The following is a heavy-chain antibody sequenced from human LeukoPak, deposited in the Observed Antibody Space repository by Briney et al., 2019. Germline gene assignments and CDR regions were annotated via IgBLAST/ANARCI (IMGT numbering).Heavy chain of an antibody. CDR3: ARDATSIAAREFYYYMDV. J-gene: IGHJ6*03. V-gene: IGHV3-21*01. Sequence: PGGSLRLSCAASGFTFSSYSMNWVRQAPGKGLEWVSSISSSSSYIYHADSVKGRFTISRDNAKNSLYLQMNSLRAEDTAVYYCARDATSIAAREFYYYMDVWGKGTTVTVSS. CDR1: GFTFSSYS. D-gene: IGHD6-6*01. CDR2: ISSSSSYI.